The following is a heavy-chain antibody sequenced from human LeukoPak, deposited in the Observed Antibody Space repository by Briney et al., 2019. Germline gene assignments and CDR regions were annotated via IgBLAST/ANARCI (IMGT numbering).Heavy chain of an antibody. CDR1: GGTFSSYA. CDR2: IIPIFGTA. Sequence: ASVKVSCKASGGTFSSYAFSWVRQAPGQGLEWMGGIIPIFGTANYAQKFQGRVTIAADESTSTAYMELSSLRSEDTAVYYCARLVCSGGSCYSGLDYWGQGTLVTVSS. CDR3: ARLVCSGGSCYSGLDY. J-gene: IGHJ4*02. D-gene: IGHD2-15*01. V-gene: IGHV1-69*13.